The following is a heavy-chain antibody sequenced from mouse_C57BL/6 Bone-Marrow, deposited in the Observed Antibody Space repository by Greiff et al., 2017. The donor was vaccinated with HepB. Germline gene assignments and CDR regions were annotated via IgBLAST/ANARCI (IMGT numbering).Heavy chain of an antibody. V-gene: IGHV1-63*01. CDR3: AINWDDYAMDY. Sequence: QVQLKRSGAELVRPGTSVKMSCKASGYTFTNYWIGWAKQRPGHGLEWIGDIYPGGGYTNYNEKFKGKATLTADKSSSTAYMQFSSLTSEDSAIYYCAINWDDYAMDYWGQGTSVTVSS. CDR1: GYTFTNYW. J-gene: IGHJ4*01. CDR2: IYPGGGYT. D-gene: IGHD4-1*01.